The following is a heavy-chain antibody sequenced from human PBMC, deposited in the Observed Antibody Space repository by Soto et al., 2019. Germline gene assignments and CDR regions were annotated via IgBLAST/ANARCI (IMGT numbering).Heavy chain of an antibody. J-gene: IGHJ6*02. V-gene: IGHV3-48*03. D-gene: IGHD3-10*01. CDR1: GFTFSSYE. Sequence: EVQLVESGGGLVQPGGSLRLSCAASGFTFSSYEMNWVRQAPGKGLELVSYISSSGSTIYYADSVKGRFTISRDNAKNSLYLQMNSLRAEDTAVYYCASGMVRGVYGMDVWGQGTTVTVSS. CDR3: ASGMVRGVYGMDV. CDR2: ISSSGSTI.